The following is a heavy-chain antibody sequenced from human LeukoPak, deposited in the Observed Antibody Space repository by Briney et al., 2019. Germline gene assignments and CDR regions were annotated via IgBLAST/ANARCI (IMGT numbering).Heavy chain of an antibody. Sequence: SQTLSLTCTVSGGSISSGSYYWSWIRQPAGKGLEWIGRIYTSGSTNYNPSLKSRVTISVDTSENQFSLKLSSVTAADTAVYYCAGGYYYDSSGYYKSDYWGQGTLVAVSS. CDR2: IYTSGST. CDR1: GGSISSGSYY. D-gene: IGHD3-22*01. V-gene: IGHV4-61*02. CDR3: AGGYYYDSSGYYKSDY. J-gene: IGHJ4*02.